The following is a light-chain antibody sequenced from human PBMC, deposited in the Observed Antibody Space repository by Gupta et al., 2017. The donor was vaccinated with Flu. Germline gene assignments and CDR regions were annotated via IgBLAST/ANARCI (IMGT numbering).Light chain of an antibody. CDR2: KDT. J-gene: IGLJ3*02. CDR3: HSSDGSGTSWV. V-gene: IGLV3-25*02. Sequence: QLTQPLSVSVSPGQTARISCSGEELTKQYCFWYQQKAGQAPVLVIYKDTERPAGIPERVSGSSSGTVATLTINGVQAEDEADYYCHSSDGSGTSWVFGGGTKLTVL. CDR1: ELTKQY.